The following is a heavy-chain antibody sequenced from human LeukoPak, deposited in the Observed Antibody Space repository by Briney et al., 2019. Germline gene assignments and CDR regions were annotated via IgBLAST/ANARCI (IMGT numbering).Heavy chain of an antibody. Sequence: GGSLRLSCEASGFTFSDYYMSWIRQAPGKGLEWVSYISSSDTYTNYADSVKGRFTISRDNAKNSLYLQMNSLRAEDTAVYYCARGPYSSGSSADYWGQGTLVTVSS. CDR3: ARGPYSSGSSADY. CDR2: ISSSDTYT. CDR1: GFTFSDYY. V-gene: IGHV3-11*06. D-gene: IGHD6-19*01. J-gene: IGHJ4*02.